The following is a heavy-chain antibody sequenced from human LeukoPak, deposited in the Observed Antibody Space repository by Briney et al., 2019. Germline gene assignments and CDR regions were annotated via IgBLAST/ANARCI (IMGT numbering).Heavy chain of an antibody. J-gene: IGHJ4*02. CDR3: TKGRPTVGDY. CDR2: ISTDGSST. Sequence: PGGSLRLSCAAFGFTFSNFWMHWVRQAPGKGLVWVSRISTDGSSTSYADSVKGRFTISRDNAKNTLYLQMNSLRDEDTAVYYCTKGRPTVGDYWGQGTLVTVSS. CDR1: GFTFSNFW. D-gene: IGHD4-17*01. V-gene: IGHV3-74*01.